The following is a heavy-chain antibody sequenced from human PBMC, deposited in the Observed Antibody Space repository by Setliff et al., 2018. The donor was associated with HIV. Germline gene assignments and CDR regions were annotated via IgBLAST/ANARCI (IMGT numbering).Heavy chain of an antibody. CDR1: GFTFDISD. CDR2: ISSSGAST. V-gene: IGHV3-23*01. CDR3: ATRAVAGLPYYFDY. D-gene: IGHD6-19*01. J-gene: IGHJ4*02. Sequence: ETLSLSCATSGFTFDISDMSWVRQAPGKGLEWVSGISSSGASTYYADSVKGRFTISRDNSKNTLYLQMNSLRAEDTAIYYCATRAVAGLPYYFDYWGPGTLVTVSS.